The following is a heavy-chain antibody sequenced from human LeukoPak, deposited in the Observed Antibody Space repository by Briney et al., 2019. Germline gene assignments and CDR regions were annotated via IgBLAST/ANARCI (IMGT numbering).Heavy chain of an antibody. CDR3: ARALTYYDFWSGYYPAAYFDY. J-gene: IGHJ4*02. CDR2: INHSGST. V-gene: IGHV4-34*01. Sequence: SETLSLTCAVYGGSFPGYYWSWIRQPPGKGLEWIGEINHSGSTQYNPSLKSRVTISVDTSKNQFSLKLSSVTAADTAVYYCARALTYYDFWSGYYPAAYFDYWGQGTLVTVSS. D-gene: IGHD3-3*01. CDR1: GGSFPGYY.